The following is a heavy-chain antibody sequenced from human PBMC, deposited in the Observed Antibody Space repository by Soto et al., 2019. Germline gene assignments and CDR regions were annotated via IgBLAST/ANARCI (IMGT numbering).Heavy chain of an antibody. CDR3: ARARGSTIFGVVITGEADAFDI. CDR1: GFTFSSYW. CDR2: INSDGSST. Sequence: EVQLVESGGGLVQPGGSLKLSCAASGFTFSSYWMHWVRQAPGKGLVWVSRINSDGSSTSYADSVKGRFTISRDNAKNTLYLQMNSLRAEDTAVYYCARARGSTIFGVVITGEADAFDIWGQGTMVTVSS. V-gene: IGHV3-74*01. J-gene: IGHJ3*02. D-gene: IGHD3-3*01.